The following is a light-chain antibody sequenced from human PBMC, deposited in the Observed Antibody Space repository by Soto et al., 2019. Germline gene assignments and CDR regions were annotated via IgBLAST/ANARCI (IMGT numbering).Light chain of an antibody. V-gene: IGLV2-8*01. J-gene: IGLJ1*01. CDR3: TSYAGDNNYL. Sequence: QSALTQPASVSGSPGQSITISCTGTSSDVGGYNYVSWYQQHPGKAPKLMIYEVSKRPSGVPDRFSGSKTGNTASLTVSGLQADDEADYYCTSYAGDNNYLFGTGTKVTVL. CDR2: EVS. CDR1: SSDVGGYNY.